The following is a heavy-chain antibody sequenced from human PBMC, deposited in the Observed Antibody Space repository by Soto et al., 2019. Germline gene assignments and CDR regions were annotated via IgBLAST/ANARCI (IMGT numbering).Heavy chain of an antibody. CDR3: ARGKVLRFLEWLYDAFDI. D-gene: IGHD3-3*01. CDR1: GGSISSSSYY. V-gene: IGHV4-39*01. Sequence: SETLSLTCTVSGGSISSSSYYWGWIRQPPGKGLEWIGSIYYSGSTYYNPSLKSRVTISVDTSKNQFSLKLSSVTAADTAVYYCARGKVLRFLEWLYDAFDIWGQGTMVTVSS. J-gene: IGHJ3*02. CDR2: IYYSGST.